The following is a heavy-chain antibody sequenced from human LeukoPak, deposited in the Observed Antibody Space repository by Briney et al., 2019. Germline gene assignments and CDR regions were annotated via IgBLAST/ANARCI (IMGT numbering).Heavy chain of an antibody. J-gene: IGHJ5*02. V-gene: IGHV4-34*01. D-gene: IGHD4-17*01. CDR2: INHSGST. Sequence: PSETLSLTCAVYGGSFSGYYWSWIRQPPGKGLEWIGEINHSGSTNYNPSLKSRVTISVDTSKNQFSLKLSSVTAADPAVYYCARGYGDYSTPFDPWGQGTLVTVSS. CDR3: ARGYGDYSTPFDP. CDR1: GGSFSGYY.